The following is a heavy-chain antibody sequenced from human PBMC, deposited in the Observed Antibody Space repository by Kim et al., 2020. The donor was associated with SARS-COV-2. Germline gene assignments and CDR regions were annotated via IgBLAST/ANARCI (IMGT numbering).Heavy chain of an antibody. CDR3: ARWSQWLDSFDY. V-gene: IGHV3-13*01. D-gene: IGHD6-19*01. CDR1: GFTFSSYD. CDR2: IGTAGDT. J-gene: IGHJ4*02. Sequence: GGSLRLSCAASGFTFSSYDMHWVRQATGKGLEWVSAIGTAGDTYYPGSVKGRFTISRENAKNSLYLQMNSLRAGDTAVYYCARWSQWLDSFDYWGQGTLVTVSS.